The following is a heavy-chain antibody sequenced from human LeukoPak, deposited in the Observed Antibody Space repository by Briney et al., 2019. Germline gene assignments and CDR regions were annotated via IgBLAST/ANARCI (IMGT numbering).Heavy chain of an antibody. V-gene: IGHV3-30*02. CDR3: ARVRLGQQLAYYMDV. Sequence: GGSLRLSCAASGFTFSSYGMHWVRQAPGKGLEWVAFIRYDGSNKYYADSVKGRFTISRDNSKNTLYLQMNSLRAEDTAVYYCARVRLGQQLAYYMDVWGKGTTVTVSS. D-gene: IGHD6-13*01. CDR1: GFTFSSYG. J-gene: IGHJ6*03. CDR2: IRYDGSNK.